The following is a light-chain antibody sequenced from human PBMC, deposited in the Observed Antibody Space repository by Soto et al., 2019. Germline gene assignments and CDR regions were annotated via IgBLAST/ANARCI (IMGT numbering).Light chain of an antibody. V-gene: IGLV2-14*01. J-gene: IGLJ3*02. CDR3: SSYTTSSTLV. CDR1: SSDVGPYNY. Sequence: QSVLTQSASVSGSPGQAITISCTGTSSDVGPYNYVSWYQHHPGKAPKLLIYEVTKRPSGVSNRFSGSKSGNTASLTISGLQAEDEADYYCSSYTTSSTLVFGGGTKLTVL. CDR2: EVT.